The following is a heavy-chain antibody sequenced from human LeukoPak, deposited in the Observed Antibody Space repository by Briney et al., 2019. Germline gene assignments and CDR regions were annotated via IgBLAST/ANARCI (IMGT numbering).Heavy chain of an antibody. V-gene: IGHV3-7*01. CDR1: GFTFSSYW. Sequence: GGSLRLSCAASGFTFSSYWMCWGREAPGEGLEWVANIKQDGREKCHVDSVKGRFTISRDNAKNSLYLQMNTLRDEDTPVYYCATDDKPPPRGYYHGTDVWGQRTTVTVSS. CDR3: ATDDKPPPRGYYHGTDV. D-gene: IGHD1-14*01. J-gene: IGHJ6*02. CDR2: IKQDGREK.